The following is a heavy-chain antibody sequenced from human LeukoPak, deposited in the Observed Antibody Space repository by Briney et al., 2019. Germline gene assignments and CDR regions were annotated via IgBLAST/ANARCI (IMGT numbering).Heavy chain of an antibody. CDR1: GFIFSDYY. V-gene: IGHV3-11*01. CDR3: ARDQGQWLVRGVWFDP. J-gene: IGHJ5*02. D-gene: IGHD6-19*01. CDR2: ISSTGSTI. Sequence: GGSLRLSCAASGFIFSDYYMSWIRQAPGKGLEWVSYISSTGSTIYYADSVKGRFTISRDNAKKSLYLQMTSLRAGDAAVYYCARDQGQWLVRGVWFDPWGQGTLVTVSS.